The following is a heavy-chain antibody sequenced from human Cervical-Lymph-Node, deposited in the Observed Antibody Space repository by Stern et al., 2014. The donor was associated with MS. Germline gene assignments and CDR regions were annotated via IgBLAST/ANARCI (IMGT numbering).Heavy chain of an antibody. Sequence: QLVESGAEVKKLRASVKVSCKVVGYTFTSYGISWVRQAPGQWLEWMGVISDDNGHTNDTQKLLGRVTMTTDTSTSTAYMELRSLRSDDTAVYYCARGLLGSENAFDIWGQGTMVTVSS. V-gene: IGHV1-18*01. CDR2: ISDDNGHT. J-gene: IGHJ3*02. CDR1: GYTFTSYG. CDR3: ARGLLGSENAFDI. D-gene: IGHD2-15*01.